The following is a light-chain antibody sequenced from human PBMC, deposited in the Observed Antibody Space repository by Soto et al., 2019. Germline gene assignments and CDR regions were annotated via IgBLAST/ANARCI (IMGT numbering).Light chain of an antibody. V-gene: IGKV3-15*01. J-gene: IGKJ4*01. CDR3: QHYVTWPLT. CDR2: GAS. Sequence: EIVLSQSPGTLSLYPGERATLSCRASQRVSSNYLAWYQQKPGQAPRLLIYGASTRATGVPARFSGSRSGAEFTLTISSLQSEDFAVYYCQHYVTWPLTFGGGTKVDIK. CDR1: QRVSSN.